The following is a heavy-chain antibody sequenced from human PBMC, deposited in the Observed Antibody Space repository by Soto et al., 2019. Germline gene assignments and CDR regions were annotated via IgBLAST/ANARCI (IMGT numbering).Heavy chain of an antibody. J-gene: IGHJ5*02. V-gene: IGHV1-69*13. CDR2: IIPIFGTA. CDR3: ARGHYYSSSSPDWFDP. Sequence: ASVKVSCKASGGTFSSYAISWVRQAPGQGLEWMGGIIPIFGTANYAQKFQGRVTITADESTSTAYMELSSLRSEDTAVYYCARGHYYSSSSPDWFDPWGQGTLVTVS. CDR1: GGTFSSYA. D-gene: IGHD6-6*01.